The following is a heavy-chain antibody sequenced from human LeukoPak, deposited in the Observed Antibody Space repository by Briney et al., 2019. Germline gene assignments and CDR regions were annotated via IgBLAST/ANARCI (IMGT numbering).Heavy chain of an antibody. CDR2: IRSAGDT. CDR3: ARQSRLNTLDY. Sequence: PGGSLRLSCAVSGFTFSMYDMHWVRQVTGKGLEWVSGIRSAGDTNYAGSVKGRFTISRENAKNSLYLQMSSLRAGDTALYYCARQSRLNTLDYWGQGILVTVSS. V-gene: IGHV3-13*04. J-gene: IGHJ4*02. CDR1: GFTFSMYD.